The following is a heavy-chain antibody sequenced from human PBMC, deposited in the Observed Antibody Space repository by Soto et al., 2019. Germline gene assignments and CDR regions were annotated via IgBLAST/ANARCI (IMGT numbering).Heavy chain of an antibody. CDR3: ARDSGDILVVPADIWFDP. CDR2: IWYDGSNK. Sequence: GGSLRLSCAASGFTFSSYGMHWVRQAPGKGLEWVAVIWYDGSNKYYADSVKGRFTISRDNSKNTLYLQMNSLRAEDTAVYYCARDSGDILVVPADIWFDPRGQGNLVTVSS. D-gene: IGHD2-2*01. CDR1: GFTFSSYG. J-gene: IGHJ5*02. V-gene: IGHV3-33*01.